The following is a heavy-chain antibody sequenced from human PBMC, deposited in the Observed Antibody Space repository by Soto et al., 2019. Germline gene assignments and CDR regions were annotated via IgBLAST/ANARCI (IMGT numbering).Heavy chain of an antibody. J-gene: IGHJ5*02. V-gene: IGHV1-69*12. CDR3: ARDRGPSSVYCPYWFDP. D-gene: IGHD3-22*01. Sequence: QVQLVQSGAEVKKPGSSVKVSCKASGGTFSSYAITWVRQAPGQGLEWMGGIIPIFGTANYAQKFQGRVTMTADESTSKAYMELSSLRSEDTAVYYCARDRGPSSVYCPYWFDPWGQGTLVTVSS. CDR2: IIPIFGTA. CDR1: GGTFSSYA.